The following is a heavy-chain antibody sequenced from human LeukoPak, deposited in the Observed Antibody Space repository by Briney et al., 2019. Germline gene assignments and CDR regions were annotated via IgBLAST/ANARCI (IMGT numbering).Heavy chain of an antibody. D-gene: IGHD3-16*01. CDR2: ISISGSIT. CDR1: GFTPSIFE. CDR3: VRGGGPSYEYSAFDI. J-gene: IGHJ3*02. V-gene: IGHV3-48*03. Sequence: GGSLRLSCIVSGFTPSIFEMNWVRQAPGKGLEWVSYISISGSITNYADAVKGRFTISRDNATNSLYLQMSSLRAEDTAVYYCVRGGGPSYEYSAFDIWGQGTMVTVSS.